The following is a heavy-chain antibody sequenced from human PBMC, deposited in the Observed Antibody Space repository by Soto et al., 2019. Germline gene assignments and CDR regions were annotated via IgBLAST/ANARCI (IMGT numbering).Heavy chain of an antibody. V-gene: IGHV3-23*01. CDR1: GFTFSSYA. J-gene: IGHJ4*02. CDR3: AKVPRCRGGSCYSGFDY. Sequence: GGSVRLSCAASGFTFSSYAMSWVRQAPGKGLEWVSAISGSGGSTYYADSVKGRFTISRDNSKNTLYLQMSSLRVEDTAVYYCAKVPRCRGGSCYSGFDYWGQGTLVTVSS. CDR2: ISGSGGST. D-gene: IGHD2-15*01.